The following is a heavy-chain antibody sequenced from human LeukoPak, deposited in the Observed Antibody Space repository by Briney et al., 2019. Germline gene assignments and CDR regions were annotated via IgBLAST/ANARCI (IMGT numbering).Heavy chain of an antibody. Sequence: ASVKVSCKVSGYTLTELSMHWVRQAPGKGLEWMGGFDPEDGETIYAQKSQGRVTMTEDTSTDTAYMELSSLRSEDTAVYYCATDSGSRVYYYYGMDVWGQGTTVTVSS. CDR1: GYTLTELS. CDR3: ATDSGSRVYYYYGMDV. D-gene: IGHD3-10*01. V-gene: IGHV1-24*01. J-gene: IGHJ6*02. CDR2: FDPEDGET.